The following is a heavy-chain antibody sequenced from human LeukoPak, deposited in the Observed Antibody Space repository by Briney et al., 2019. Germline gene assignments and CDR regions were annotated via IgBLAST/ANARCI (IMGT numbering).Heavy chain of an antibody. J-gene: IGHJ4*02. V-gene: IGHV3-23*01. D-gene: IGHD3-16*01. Sequence: QPGGSLRLSCAASGFTFSSYAMSWVRQAPGQELEWVSVITYSGIPFYIDSVKGRFTISRDTSKNTLYLQMNSLRAEDTAVYYCAKDFRFGTGRWGQGTLVTVSS. CDR3: AKDFRFGTGR. CDR2: ITYSGIP. CDR1: GFTFSSYA.